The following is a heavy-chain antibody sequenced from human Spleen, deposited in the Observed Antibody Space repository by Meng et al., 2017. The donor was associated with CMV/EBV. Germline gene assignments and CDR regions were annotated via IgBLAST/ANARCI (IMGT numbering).Heavy chain of an antibody. CDR1: GSTFSTYA. CDR2: ISGSGGST. V-gene: IGHV3-23*01. J-gene: IGHJ4*02. Sequence: EVQLLVSXGGLVQPGXSVRLSSAASGSTFSTYAMTWVRQAPGKGLEWVSGISGSGGSTYYADSVKGRFTISRDNSKNTLYLQMNSLRAEDTAVYYCAKGGLRVAGIDYWGQGTLVTVSS. D-gene: IGHD6-19*01. CDR3: AKGGLRVAGIDY.